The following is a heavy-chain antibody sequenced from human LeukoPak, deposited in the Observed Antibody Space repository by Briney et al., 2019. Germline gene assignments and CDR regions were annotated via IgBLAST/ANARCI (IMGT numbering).Heavy chain of an antibody. Sequence: ASVKVSCKASGYTFTTYGFSWVRQAPGQGLEWMGWISAYNGNTNYAQKLQGRVTMTTDTSTSTAYMELRSLRSDDTAVYYCARTETDIVVVVAAGGWFDPWGQGTLVTVSS. CDR1: GYTFTTYG. J-gene: IGHJ5*02. CDR3: ARTETDIVVVVAAGGWFDP. V-gene: IGHV1-18*01. D-gene: IGHD2-15*01. CDR2: ISAYNGNT.